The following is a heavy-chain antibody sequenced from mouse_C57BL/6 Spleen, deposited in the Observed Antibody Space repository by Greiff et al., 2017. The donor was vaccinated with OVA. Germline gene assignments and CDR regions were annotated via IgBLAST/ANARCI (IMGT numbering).Heavy chain of an antibody. V-gene: IGHV5-16*01. CDR1: GFTFSDYY. D-gene: IGHD1-1*01. CDR3: ARVYYGSSYPFYYAMDY. Sequence: EVKLVESEGVLVQPGSSMKLSCTASGFTFSDYYMAWVRQVPEKGLEWVANINYDGSSTYYLDSLKSRFIISRDNAKNILYLQMSSLKSEDTATYYCARVYYGSSYPFYYAMDYWGQGTSVTVSS. J-gene: IGHJ4*01. CDR2: INYDGSST.